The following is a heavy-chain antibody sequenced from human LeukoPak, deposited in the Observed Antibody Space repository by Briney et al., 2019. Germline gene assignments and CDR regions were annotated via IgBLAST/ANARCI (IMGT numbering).Heavy chain of an antibody. CDR1: GFPFRSYA. V-gene: IGHV3-23*01. CDR3: AKVDYWSPENYFDS. CDR2: ITDDEDT. Sequence: GGSLRLSCVASGFPFRSYAMTWVRQTPGKGLESVSVITDDEDTYYADSVKGRFTISRDNSQNTVFLQVNSLRVEDTAVYYCAKVDYWSPENYFDSWGQGTLVTVSS. J-gene: IGHJ4*02. D-gene: IGHD1-1*01.